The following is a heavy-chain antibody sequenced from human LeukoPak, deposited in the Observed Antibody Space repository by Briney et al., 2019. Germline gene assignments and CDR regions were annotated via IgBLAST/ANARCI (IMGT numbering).Heavy chain of an antibody. D-gene: IGHD1-1*01. V-gene: IGHV3-21*01. J-gene: IGHJ4*02. CDR1: GFTFSSYG. CDR2: ISSSSGYI. CDR3: VRKGGPYTFDH. Sequence: GGSLRLSCAASGFTFSSYGMNWVRQAPGKGLEWVASISSSSGYIYYADSVKGRFTISRDNAKNSLYLQMNSLRAEDTAVYYCVRKGGPYTFDHWGQGTLVTVSS.